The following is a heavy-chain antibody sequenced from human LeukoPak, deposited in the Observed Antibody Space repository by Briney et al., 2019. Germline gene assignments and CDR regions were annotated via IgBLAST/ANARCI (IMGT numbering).Heavy chain of an antibody. CDR3: ARQRVDCSGGSCRYFDY. Sequence: GESLKISCKGSGYSFTSYWIGWVRQMPGKGLEWMGIIYPGDSDTRYSPSFQGQVTISADKSISTAYQQWSSLKASDTAMYYCARQRVDCSGGSCRYFDYWGQGTLVTVSS. J-gene: IGHJ4*02. V-gene: IGHV5-51*01. CDR1: GYSFTSYW. CDR2: IYPGDSDT. D-gene: IGHD2-15*01.